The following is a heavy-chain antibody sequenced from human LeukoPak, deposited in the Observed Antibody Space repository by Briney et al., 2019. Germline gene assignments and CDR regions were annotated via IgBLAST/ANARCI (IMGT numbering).Heavy chain of an antibody. CDR1: GGSISSSTW. CDR2: VFYSRST. CDR3: ASGGLVSRYLDH. J-gene: IGHJ4*02. D-gene: IGHD3-9*01. V-gene: IGHV4-4*02. Sequence: SETLSLTCAVSGGSISSSTWWTWVRQPPGKGLEWIGEVFYSRSTNSNPSLKSRLTMSVDESKHEFSLKLTSVTVADTAVYYCASGGLVSRYLDHWGQGTLVTVSP.